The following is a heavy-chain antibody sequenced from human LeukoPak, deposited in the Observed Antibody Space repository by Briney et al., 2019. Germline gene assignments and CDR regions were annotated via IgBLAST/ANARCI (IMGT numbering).Heavy chain of an antibody. J-gene: IGHJ4*02. CDR3: VREEGLKVATMPLHY. CDR2: VTTSSTYM. D-gene: IGHD5-24*01. CDR1: GFAFNTYT. Sequence: GGSLRLSCAASGFAFNTYTMGWVRQAPGKGLEWGSSVTTSSTYMFYPDSVRGRFTVSRDDSRTSLFLQMNSLRPEDTAVYYCVREEGLKVATMPLHYWGQGTLVTVSS. V-gene: IGHV3-21*03.